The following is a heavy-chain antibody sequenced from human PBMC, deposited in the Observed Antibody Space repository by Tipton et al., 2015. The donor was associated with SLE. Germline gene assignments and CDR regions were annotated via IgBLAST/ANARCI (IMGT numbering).Heavy chain of an antibody. Sequence: GSLRLSCAASGFTVSGNQMSWVRQAPGKGLEWVSVIYTGGTTFYADSVEGRVTISRDIFKNSLYLHMNSLRAEDTAVYYCAKEKTYSSSWSDYWGQGTLVTVSS. V-gene: IGHV3-66*01. D-gene: IGHD6-13*01. CDR1: GFTVSGNQ. J-gene: IGHJ4*02. CDR2: IYTGGTT. CDR3: AKEKTYSSSWSDY.